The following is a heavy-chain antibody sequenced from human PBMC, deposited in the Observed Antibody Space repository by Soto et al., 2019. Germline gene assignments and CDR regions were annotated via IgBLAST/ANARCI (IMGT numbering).Heavy chain of an antibody. V-gene: IGHV2-5*02. CDR2: IYWDDDK. J-gene: IGHJ6*02. CDR3: AHHGYYSYGLDV. CDR1: GFSLSTSGVG. Sequence: QITLKESGPTLVKPTQTLTLTCTFSGFSLSTSGVGVGWIRQPPRKALEWLALIYWDDDKRYSPSLKSRLTIPKDTSKYQVVLTMTNMDPVDTATYYCAHHGYYSYGLDVWGHGTTVTVSS.